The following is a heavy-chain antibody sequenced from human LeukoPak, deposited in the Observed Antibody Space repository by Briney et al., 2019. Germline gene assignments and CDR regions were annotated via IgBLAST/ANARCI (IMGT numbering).Heavy chain of an antibody. Sequence: ASVKVSCKASGYTFTSYYMHWVRQAPGQGLEWMGIINPSGGSTSYAQKFQGRVTMTRDMSTSTVYMEPSSLRSEDTAVYYCATPDGDYYMDVWGKGTTVTVSS. J-gene: IGHJ6*03. CDR2: INPSGGST. CDR1: GYTFTSYY. CDR3: ATPDGDYYMDV. D-gene: IGHD3-10*01. V-gene: IGHV1-46*01.